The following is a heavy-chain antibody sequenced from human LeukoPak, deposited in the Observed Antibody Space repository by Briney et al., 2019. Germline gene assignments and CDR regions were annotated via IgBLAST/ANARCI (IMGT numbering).Heavy chain of an antibody. V-gene: IGHV1-69*05. Sequence: GASVKVSCKASGGTFSSYAISWVRQAPGQGLEWMGGIIPIFGTANYAQKFQGRVTITTDESTSTAYMELSSLRSGDTAVYYCARALSGSYSYDAFGIWGQGTMVTVSS. CDR2: IIPIFGTA. D-gene: IGHD1-26*01. J-gene: IGHJ3*02. CDR1: GGTFSSYA. CDR3: ARALSGSYSYDAFGI.